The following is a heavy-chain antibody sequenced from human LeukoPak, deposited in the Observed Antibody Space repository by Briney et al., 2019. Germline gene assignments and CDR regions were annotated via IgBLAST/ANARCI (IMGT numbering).Heavy chain of an antibody. J-gene: IGHJ5*02. D-gene: IGHD3-10*01. V-gene: IGHV4-39*07. CDR1: GGSISSSSYY. CDR2: IYYSGST. Sequence: SETLSLTCTVSGGSISSSSYYWGWIRQPPGKGLEWIGSIYYSGSTYYNPSLKSRVTISVDTSKNQFSLKLSSVTAADTAVYYCARDFNYGSGTKWFDPWGQGTLVTVSS. CDR3: ARDFNYGSGTKWFDP.